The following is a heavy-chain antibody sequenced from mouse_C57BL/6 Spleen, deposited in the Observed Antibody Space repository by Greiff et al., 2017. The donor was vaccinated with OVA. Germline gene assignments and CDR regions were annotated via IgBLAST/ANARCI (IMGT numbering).Heavy chain of an antibody. Sequence: EVHLVESGGGLVKPGGSLKLSCAASGFTFSDYGMHWVRQAPEKGLEWVAYISSGSSTIYYADTVKGRFTISRDNAKNTLFLQMTSLRSEDTAMYYCARNLDYYGLAYWGQGTLVTVS. D-gene: IGHD1-1*01. CDR3: ARNLDYYGLAY. J-gene: IGHJ3*01. CDR2: ISSGSSTI. V-gene: IGHV5-17*01. CDR1: GFTFSDYG.